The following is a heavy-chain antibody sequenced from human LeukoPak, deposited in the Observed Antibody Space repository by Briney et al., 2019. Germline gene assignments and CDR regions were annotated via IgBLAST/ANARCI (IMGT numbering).Heavy chain of an antibody. CDR1: GYTFTCYY. V-gene: IGHV1-2*02. Sequence: ASVKVSCKASGYTFTCYYMHWERQAPGQGVEWMGWINPNSGGTNYAQKFQGRVTMTRDTSISTAYMELSRLRSDDTAVYYCARGKTTVTTYRPFQHWGQGTLVTVSS. D-gene: IGHD4-17*01. CDR2: INPNSGGT. CDR3: ARGKTTVTTYRPFQH. J-gene: IGHJ1*01.